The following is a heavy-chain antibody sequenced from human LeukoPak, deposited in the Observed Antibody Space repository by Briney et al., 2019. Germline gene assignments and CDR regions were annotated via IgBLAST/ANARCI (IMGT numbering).Heavy chain of an antibody. CDR1: GFTFSSYS. V-gene: IGHV3-48*01. D-gene: IGHD3-10*01. CDR3: ARDEGSGSTPFDY. CDR2: ISSSSSTI. J-gene: IGHJ4*02. Sequence: PGGSLRLSCAASGFTFSSYSVNWVRQAPGKGLEWVSYISSSSSTIYYADSVKGRFTISRDNAKNSLYLQMNSLRAEDTAVYYCARDEGSGSTPFDYWGQGTLVTVFS.